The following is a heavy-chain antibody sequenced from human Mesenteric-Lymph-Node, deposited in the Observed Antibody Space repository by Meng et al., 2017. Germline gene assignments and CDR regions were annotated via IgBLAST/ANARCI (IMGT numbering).Heavy chain of an antibody. D-gene: IGHD1-26*01. CDR1: GFTFSSYS. CDR3: ATILYSESTPDSHY. J-gene: IGHJ4*02. CDR2: ISTGGERT. Sequence: GESLKISCAASGFTFSSYSMNWVRQAPGKGLEWVSTISTGGERTYYADSVKGRFTISRDNSKNTLYLQMNSLRAGDTALYYCATILYSESTPDSHYWGLGVLVTVSS. V-gene: IGHV3-23*01.